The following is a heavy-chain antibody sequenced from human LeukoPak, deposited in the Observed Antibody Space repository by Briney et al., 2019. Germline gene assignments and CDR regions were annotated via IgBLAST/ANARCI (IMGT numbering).Heavy chain of an antibody. Sequence: GGSLRLSCAASGFPFSSYGMHWARQAPGKGLEWVAIMWYDGSNKYYVDSVKGRFTVSRDNAQNSLYLQMNSLKTEDTAVYYCARASTRDGYRYFDSWGQGTLVTVSS. V-gene: IGHV3-33*03. J-gene: IGHJ4*02. D-gene: IGHD5-24*01. CDR1: GFPFSSYG. CDR2: MWYDGSNK. CDR3: ARASTRDGYRYFDS.